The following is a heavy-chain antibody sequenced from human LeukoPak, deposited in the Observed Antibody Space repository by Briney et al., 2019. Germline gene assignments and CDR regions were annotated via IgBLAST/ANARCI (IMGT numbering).Heavy chain of an antibody. CDR3: ARDRDSSGWYGGYYFDY. Sequence: GGSLRLSCAASGFTFSSYAMHWIRQAPGKGLEWVAVISYDGSNKYYADSVKGRFTISRDNSKNTLYLQMNCLRAEDTAVYYCARDRDSSGWYGGYYFDYWGQGTLVTVSS. V-gene: IGHV3-30*04. J-gene: IGHJ4*02. CDR1: GFTFSSYA. CDR2: ISYDGSNK. D-gene: IGHD6-19*01.